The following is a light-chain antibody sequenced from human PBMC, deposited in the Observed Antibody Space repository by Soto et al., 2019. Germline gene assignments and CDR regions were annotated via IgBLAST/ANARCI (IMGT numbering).Light chain of an antibody. CDR2: EVS. V-gene: IGLV2-18*01. CDR3: SVYTTTDPVV. CDR1: RSDVVSYDR. Sequence: QSALTQPPSVSVSPGQSVTISCTGTRSDVVSYDRVSWYQQPPGTAPKLMISEVSNRRSGVPDRFSGSKSGNTASLTISGLQAGDEADYYCSVYTTTDPVVFGGGTKVTV. J-gene: IGLJ2*01.